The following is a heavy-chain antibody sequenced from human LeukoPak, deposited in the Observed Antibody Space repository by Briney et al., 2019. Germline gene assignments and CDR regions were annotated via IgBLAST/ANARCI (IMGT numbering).Heavy chain of an antibody. V-gene: IGHV3-11*04. J-gene: IGHJ4*02. CDR3: ARSYCSGGSCALRH. CDR1: GFTFSDYY. Sequence: PGGSLRLSCAASGFTFSDYYISWIRQAPGKGLEWVSYISGSGSTIYYADSVKGRFTISRDNAKNSLYLQMNSLRAEDTAVYYCARSYCSGGSCALRHWGQGTLVTVSS. CDR2: ISGSGSTI. D-gene: IGHD2-15*01.